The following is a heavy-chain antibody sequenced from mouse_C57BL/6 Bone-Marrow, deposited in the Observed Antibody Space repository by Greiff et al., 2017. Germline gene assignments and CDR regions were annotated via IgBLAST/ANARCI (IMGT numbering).Heavy chain of an antibody. J-gene: IGHJ4*01. V-gene: IGHV1-50*01. CDR1: GYTFTSYW. Sequence: QVQLQQPGAELVKPGASVKLSCKASGYTFTSYWMQWVKQRPGQGLEWIGEIDPSDSYTNYNQKFKGKATLTVDTSSSTAYMQLSSLTSEDSAVYYCARGPHSSGYVPYYAMDYWGQGTSVTVSS. CDR3: ARGPHSSGYVPYYAMDY. CDR2: IDPSDSYT. D-gene: IGHD3-2*02.